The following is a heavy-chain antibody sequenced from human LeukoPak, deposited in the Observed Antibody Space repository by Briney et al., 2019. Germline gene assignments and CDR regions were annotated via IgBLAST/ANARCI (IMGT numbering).Heavy chain of an antibody. CDR3: ARSPVYAPKDDAFDI. D-gene: IGHD2-8*01. Sequence: SETLSLTCTVSVGSISSSSSYWGWIRQPPGKGLEWIGSIYYSGSTYYNPSLKSRATISVDTSKNQFSLKLSSVTAADTAVYYCARSPVYAPKDDAFDIWGQGTMVTVSS. CDR1: VGSISSSSSY. CDR2: IYYSGST. V-gene: IGHV4-39*01. J-gene: IGHJ3*02.